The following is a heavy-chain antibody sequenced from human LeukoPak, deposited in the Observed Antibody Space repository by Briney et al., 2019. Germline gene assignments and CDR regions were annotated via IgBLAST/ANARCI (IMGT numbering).Heavy chain of an antibody. CDR3: AKIPYGDYVLDYYYYMDV. D-gene: IGHD4-17*01. CDR2: IRYDGSKK. V-gene: IGHV3-30*02. Sequence: GGSLRLSCAASGFTFSIYAMHWVRQAPGKGLEWVAFIRYDGSKKFYADSVKGRFTISRDNSKNTLYLQMYSLRAEDTAVYYCAKIPYGDYVLDYYYYMDVWGKGTTVTISS. CDR1: GFTFSIYA. J-gene: IGHJ6*03.